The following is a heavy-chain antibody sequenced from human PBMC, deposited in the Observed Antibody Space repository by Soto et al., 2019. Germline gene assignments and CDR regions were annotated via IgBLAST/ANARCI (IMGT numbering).Heavy chain of an antibody. CDR2: ISASNGNT. CDR1: GYTFTSYG. V-gene: IGHV1-18*01. D-gene: IGHD2-8*01. CDR3: ASDSVRYCRDGVCYQGYYYCAMDV. J-gene: IGHJ6*02. Sequence: QVQLVQSGAEVKNSGASVKVSCKASGYTFTSYGFSWVRQAPGQGLEWMGWISASNGNTNNAQKLQGRVTMTTDTSTGTACMELRSLRCDDTATYYCASDSVRYCRDGVCYQGYYYCAMDVWGQGTTVTVS.